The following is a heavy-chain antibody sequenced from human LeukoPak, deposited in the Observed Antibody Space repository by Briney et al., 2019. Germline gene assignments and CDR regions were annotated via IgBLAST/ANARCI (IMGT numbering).Heavy chain of an antibody. J-gene: IGHJ3*02. CDR1: GGSISSSSYY. CDR2: IYTSGST. Sequence: SETLSLTCTVSGGSISSSSYYWGWIRQPPGKGLEWIGRIYTSGSTNYNPSLKSRVTMSVDTSKNQFSLKLSSVTAADTAVYYCATDLASYDAFDIWGQGTMVTVSS. CDR3: ATDLASYDAFDI. D-gene: IGHD3-3*02. V-gene: IGHV4-61*05.